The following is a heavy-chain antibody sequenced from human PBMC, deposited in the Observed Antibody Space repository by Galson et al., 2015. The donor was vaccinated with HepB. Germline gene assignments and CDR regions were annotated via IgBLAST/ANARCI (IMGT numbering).Heavy chain of an antibody. V-gene: IGHV3-7*01. CDR1: GFTFNKYW. Sequence: SLRLSCAASGFTFNKYWMSWVRQPPGKGLEWVADIEQNGDGSYYVDSVRGRFTISRDNAKNSLYLQMNSLRVEDTATYYCARDDSGDYYNAFDIWGQGTVVTVSS. D-gene: IGHD3-22*01. J-gene: IGHJ3*02. CDR3: ARDDSGDYYNAFDI. CDR2: IEQNGDGS.